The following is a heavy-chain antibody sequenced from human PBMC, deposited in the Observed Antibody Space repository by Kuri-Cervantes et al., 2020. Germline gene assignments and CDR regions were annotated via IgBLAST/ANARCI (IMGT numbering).Heavy chain of an antibody. V-gene: IGHV3-21*01. J-gene: IGHJ6*03. D-gene: IGHD2-2*01. CDR3: AKGYCSSTSCSRYYYYYMDV. CDR1: GFTFSSYS. Sequence: GSLRLSCAASGFTFSSYSMNWVRQAPGKGLEWVSSISSSSSYIYYADSVKGRFTISRDNAKNSLYLQMNSLRAEDTAVYYCAKGYCSSTSCSRYYYYYMDVWGKGTTVTVSS. CDR2: ISSSSSYI.